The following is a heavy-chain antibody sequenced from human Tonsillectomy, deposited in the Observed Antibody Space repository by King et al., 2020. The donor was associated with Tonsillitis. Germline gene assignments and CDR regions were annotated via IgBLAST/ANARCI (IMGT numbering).Heavy chain of an antibody. J-gene: IGHJ3*01. CDR2: ISGSGGST. CDR1: GFTFSSYA. V-gene: IGHV3-23*04. Sequence: VQLVESGGGLVQPGGSLRLSCAASGFTFSSYAMSWVRQAPGKGLEWVSAISGSGGSTYYADSVKGRFTISRDNSKNTLYLQMNSLRAEDTAVYYCAKDSNYYGSGSYAFDLWGQGTMVTVSS. CDR3: AKDSNYYGSGSYAFDL. D-gene: IGHD3-10*01.